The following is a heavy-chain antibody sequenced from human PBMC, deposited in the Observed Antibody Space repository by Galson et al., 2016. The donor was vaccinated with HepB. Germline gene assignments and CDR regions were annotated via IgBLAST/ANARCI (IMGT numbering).Heavy chain of an antibody. CDR2: ITSSGADT. J-gene: IGHJ3*02. CDR3: AKGGAVIMDAFDI. Sequence: SLRLSCAGSEFTFSSYAVSWVRQAPGKGLEWASVITSSGADTYYADSVKGRFTISRDTSKDRLYLQMNSLRAEDTAVYYCAKGGAVIMDAFDIWGQGTMVTVS. D-gene: IGHD3-3*01. V-gene: IGHV3-23*01. CDR1: EFTFSSYA.